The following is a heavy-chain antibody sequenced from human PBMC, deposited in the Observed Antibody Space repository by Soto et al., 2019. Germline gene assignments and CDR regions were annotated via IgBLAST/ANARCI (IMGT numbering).Heavy chain of an antibody. CDR3: ARSGCSGGSCYPLSDAFDI. D-gene: IGHD2-15*01. CDR1: GGSISSSSYY. Sequence: PSETLSLTCTVSGGSISSSSYYWGWIRQPPGKGQEWIGSIYYSGSTYYNPSLKSRVTISVDTSKNQFSLKLSSVTAADTAVYYCARSGCSGGSCYPLSDAFDIWGQGTMVTVSS. V-gene: IGHV4-39*01. CDR2: IYYSGST. J-gene: IGHJ3*02.